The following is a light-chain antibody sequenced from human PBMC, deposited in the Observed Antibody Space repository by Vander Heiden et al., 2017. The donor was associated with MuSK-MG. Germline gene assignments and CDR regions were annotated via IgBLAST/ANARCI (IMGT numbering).Light chain of an antibody. J-gene: IGLJ1*01. V-gene: IGLV2-14*01. CDR3: SSYTSSSTLSYV. Sequence: QSALTQPASVSGSPGQSITISCTGTSSDVGGYDYVSWYQQHPGKAPKLIIYDVSNRPSGVSNRFSGSKSGSTASLTISGLRAEDEADYYCSSYTSSSTLSYVFGTGTKVTVL. CDR2: DVS. CDR1: SSDVGGYDY.